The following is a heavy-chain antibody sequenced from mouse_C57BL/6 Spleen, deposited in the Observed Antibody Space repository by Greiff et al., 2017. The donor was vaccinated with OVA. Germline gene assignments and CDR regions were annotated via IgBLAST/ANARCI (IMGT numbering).Heavy chain of an antibody. Sequence: QVQLQQSGAELVKPGASVKISCKASGYAFSSYWKNWVKQRPGKGLEWIGQIYPGDGDTNYNGKFKGKATLTADKSSSTAYMQLSSLTSEDSAVYFCARSNYSNYDYYAMDYWGQGTSVTVSS. J-gene: IGHJ4*01. CDR2: IYPGDGDT. D-gene: IGHD2-5*01. V-gene: IGHV1-80*01. CDR3: ARSNYSNYDYYAMDY. CDR1: GYAFSSYW.